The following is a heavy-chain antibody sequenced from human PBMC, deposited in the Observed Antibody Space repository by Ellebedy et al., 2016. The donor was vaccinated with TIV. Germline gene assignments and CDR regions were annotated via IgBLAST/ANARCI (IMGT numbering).Heavy chain of an antibody. J-gene: IGHJ4*02. Sequence: GESLKISCAASGFTFSNYAMTWVRQAPGKGLEWVSSIHDSGVNTYYADSVKGRFTISRDNARNMVYLQMNSLRADDTAVYFCANRGHSLGYFESWGQGTLVTVSS. D-gene: IGHD5-18*01. CDR1: GFTFSNYA. CDR3: ANRGHSLGYFES. CDR2: IHDSGVNT. V-gene: IGHV3-23*01.